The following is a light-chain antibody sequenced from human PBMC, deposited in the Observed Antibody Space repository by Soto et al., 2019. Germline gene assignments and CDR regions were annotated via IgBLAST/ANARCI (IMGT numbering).Light chain of an antibody. CDR2: LEGSGSY. J-gene: IGLJ3*02. Sequence: QSVLTQSSSASASLGSSVKLTCTLSSGHSSYIIALHQQQPGKAPRYLMKLEGSGSYNKGSGVPDRFSGSSSGADRYLTVSNLQVEDEADYYCDTWDSNTHAVFGGGTKLTVL. CDR1: SGHSSYI. CDR3: DTWDSNTHAV. V-gene: IGLV4-60*02.